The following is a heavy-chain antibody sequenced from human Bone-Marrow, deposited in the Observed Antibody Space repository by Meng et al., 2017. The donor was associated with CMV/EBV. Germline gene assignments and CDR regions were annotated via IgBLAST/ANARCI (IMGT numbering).Heavy chain of an antibody. D-gene: IGHD2-2*01. V-gene: IGHV3-73*01. Sequence: GESLKISCAASGFTFSGSAMHWVRQASGKGLEWVGRIRSKANSYATAYAASVKGRFTISRDDSKNTAYLQMNSLKTEDTAVYYCTRLDPGYCSSTSCSNYDMDVCGQGTTVAVSS. J-gene: IGHJ6*02. CDR1: GFTFSGSA. CDR2: IRSKANSYAT. CDR3: TRLDPGYCSSTSCSNYDMDV.